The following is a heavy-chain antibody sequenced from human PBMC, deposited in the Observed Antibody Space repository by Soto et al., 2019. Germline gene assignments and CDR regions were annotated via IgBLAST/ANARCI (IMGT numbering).Heavy chain of an antibody. CDR2: ISAYNGNT. Sequence: QVQLVQSGAEVKKPGASVKVSCKASGYTFTSYGISWVRQDPGQGLEWMGWISAYNGNTNYAQKLQGRVTMTTDTSTSTAYMELRSLRSDDTAVYYCARDKGAYCGGDCYSTWFDPWGQGTLVTVSS. D-gene: IGHD2-21*02. CDR3: ARDKGAYCGGDCYSTWFDP. CDR1: GYTFTSYG. V-gene: IGHV1-18*01. J-gene: IGHJ5*02.